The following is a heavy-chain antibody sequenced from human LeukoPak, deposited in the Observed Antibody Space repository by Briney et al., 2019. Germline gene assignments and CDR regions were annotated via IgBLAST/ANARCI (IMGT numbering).Heavy chain of an antibody. V-gene: IGHV1-2*02. CDR1: GYTFTSYY. J-gene: IGHJ4*02. CDR2: INPNSGGT. D-gene: IGHD2-8*01. CDR3: ALDCTNGVCLSDY. Sequence: ASVKVSCKASGYTFTSYYMHWVRQAPGQGLEWMGWINPNSGGTNYAQKFQGRVTMTRDTSISTAYMELSRLRSDDTAVYYCALDCTNGVCLSDYWGQGTLVTVSS.